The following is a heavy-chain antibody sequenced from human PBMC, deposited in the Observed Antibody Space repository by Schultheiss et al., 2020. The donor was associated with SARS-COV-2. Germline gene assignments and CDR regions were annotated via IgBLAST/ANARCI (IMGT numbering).Heavy chain of an antibody. V-gene: IGHV4-59*12. CDR2: IYYSGST. CDR1: DGSISSYS. J-gene: IGHJ4*02. Sequence: SETLSLTCTVSDGSISSYSWSWIRQPPGKGLVWIGYIYYSGSTIYNLSLKSRVTISVDTSKNQFSLKLSSVTAADTAVYYCARERYYGDYGLIDHWGQGTLVNVSS. D-gene: IGHD2-21*01. CDR3: ARERYYGDYGLIDH.